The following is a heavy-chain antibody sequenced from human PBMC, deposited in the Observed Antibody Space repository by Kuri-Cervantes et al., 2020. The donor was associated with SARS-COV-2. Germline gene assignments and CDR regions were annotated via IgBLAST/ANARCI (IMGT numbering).Heavy chain of an antibody. CDR3: ARDPYCSSTSCYTGYYYYGMDV. V-gene: IGHV3-48*01. Sequence: GESLKISCAASGFTFSSYSMNRVRQAPGKGLEWVSYISSSSSTIYYADSVKGRFTISRDNAKHSLYLQMNSLSAEDTAVYYCARDPYCSSTSCYTGYYYYGMDVWGQGTTVTVSS. J-gene: IGHJ6*02. D-gene: IGHD2-2*02. CDR1: GFTFSSYS. CDR2: ISSSSSTI.